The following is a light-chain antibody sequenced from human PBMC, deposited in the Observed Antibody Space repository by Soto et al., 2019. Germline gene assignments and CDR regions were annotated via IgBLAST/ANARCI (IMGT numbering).Light chain of an antibody. J-gene: IGKJ5*01. CDR3: QQYFTLPMT. V-gene: IGKV3-11*01. CDR2: GAS. CDR1: QSVNSR. Sequence: IVLTQSPCTLALSQGERATLSCRASQSVNSRLAWYQHKPGQAPRLLISGASNRASGIPARFSAWGSGTDFTLTISRVDPADFAFYYCQQYFTLPMTFGQGTRLEIK.